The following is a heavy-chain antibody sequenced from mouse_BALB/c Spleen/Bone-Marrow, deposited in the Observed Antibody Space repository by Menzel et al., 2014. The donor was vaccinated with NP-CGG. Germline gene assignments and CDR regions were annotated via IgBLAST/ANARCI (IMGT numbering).Heavy chain of an antibody. Sequence: EVQLQQSGAELVKPGASVKLSCTASGFNIKDTYMHWVKQRPEQGLEWIGRIDPANGNTKYDPKLQGKATITADTFSNTAYLQLSSLTSEDTAVYYCASYDYGYYFDYWGQGTTLTVSS. D-gene: IGHD2-4*01. CDR2: IDPANGNT. CDR1: GFNIKDTY. J-gene: IGHJ2*01. V-gene: IGHV14-3*02. CDR3: ASYDYGYYFDY.